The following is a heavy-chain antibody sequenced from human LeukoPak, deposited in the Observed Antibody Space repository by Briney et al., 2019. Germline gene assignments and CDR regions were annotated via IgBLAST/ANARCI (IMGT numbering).Heavy chain of an antibody. D-gene: IGHD3-3*01. Sequence: RRPLRLSCSPSGFTFSSYVIHGLRQAPGKGLACVEGISYDGSKKYYADVVKGRFTISRDNSKNTLYLEMNSLRAEDTAVYYCAKQLYDFWSGYSFYYYYGMDVWGQGTTVTVSS. J-gene: IGHJ6*02. CDR2: ISYDGSKK. CDR1: GFTFSSYV. V-gene: IGHV3-30*18. CDR3: AKQLYDFWSGYSFYYYYGMDV.